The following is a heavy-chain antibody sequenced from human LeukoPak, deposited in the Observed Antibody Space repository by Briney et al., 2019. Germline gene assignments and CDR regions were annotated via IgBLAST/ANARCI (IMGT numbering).Heavy chain of an antibody. CDR1: GFTFSSYA. D-gene: IGHD3-9*01. J-gene: IGHJ4*02. Sequence: GGSLRLSCAASGFTFSSYAMHWVRRAPGKGLEWVAVISYDGSHKYYADSVKGRFTISRDNSKNTLYLQMNSLRAEDTAVYYCARGGYYGILTGRIDYWGRGTLVTVSS. CDR3: ARGGYYGILTGRIDY. V-gene: IGHV3-30*04. CDR2: ISYDGSHK.